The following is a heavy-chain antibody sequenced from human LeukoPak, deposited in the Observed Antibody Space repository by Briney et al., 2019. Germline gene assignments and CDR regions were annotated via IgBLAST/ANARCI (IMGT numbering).Heavy chain of an antibody. Sequence: PSETLSLTCTVFGGSISSYYWSWIRQPPGKGLGWIGYIYYSGSTNYNPSLKSRVTISVDTSKNQFSLKLSSVTAADTAVYYCARTYHFDYWGQGTLVTVSS. V-gene: IGHV4-59*12. CDR3: ARTYHFDY. D-gene: IGHD2-2*01. CDR1: GGSISSYY. CDR2: IYYSGST. J-gene: IGHJ4*02.